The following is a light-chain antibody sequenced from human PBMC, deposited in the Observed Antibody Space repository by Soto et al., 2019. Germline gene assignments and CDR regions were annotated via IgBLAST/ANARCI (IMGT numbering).Light chain of an antibody. V-gene: IGKV3-20*01. CDR2: GTS. Sequence: EVERTQGPGTRALTRGKTASRECRVSERIYSAYLGWYQQKPGQAPRLLIYGTSSRATGIPDRFSGSGSGTDFTLIISSLEPEDFAVYFCQQYGNSPITFGQGTRLEI. J-gene: IGKJ5*01. CDR3: QQYGNSPIT. CDR1: ERIYSAY.